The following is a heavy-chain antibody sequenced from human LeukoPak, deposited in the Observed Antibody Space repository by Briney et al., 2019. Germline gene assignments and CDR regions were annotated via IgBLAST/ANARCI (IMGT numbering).Heavy chain of an antibody. CDR3: SLLLLWFGELYYNGMDV. Sequence: GGSLRLSCAASGFTFSSYAMSWVRQAPGKGLERVSAISGSGGSTYYADSVKGRFTISRDNSKNTLYLQMNSLRAEDTAVYYCSLLLLWFGELYYNGMDVWGKGTTVTVSS. V-gene: IGHV3-23*01. D-gene: IGHD3-10*01. J-gene: IGHJ6*04. CDR1: GFTFSSYA. CDR2: ISGSGGST.